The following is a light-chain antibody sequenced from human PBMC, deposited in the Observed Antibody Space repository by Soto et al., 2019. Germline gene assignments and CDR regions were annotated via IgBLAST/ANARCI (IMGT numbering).Light chain of an antibody. Sequence: NFMLTQPHSVSESPGKTVTISCTRSGGSIANNYVQWYQQRPGSAPTPVIFQDNERPSGVPDRFSGSIDSSSNSASLTISVLSTEDEADYYCHSYDSSAHWVFGGGTKLTVL. V-gene: IGLV6-57*04. CDR2: QDN. CDR1: GGSIANNY. CDR3: HSYDSSAHWV. J-gene: IGLJ3*02.